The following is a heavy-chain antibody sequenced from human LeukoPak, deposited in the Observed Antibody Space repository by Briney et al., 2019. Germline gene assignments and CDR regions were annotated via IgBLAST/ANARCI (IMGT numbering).Heavy chain of an antibody. V-gene: IGHV3-48*01. D-gene: IGHD3-3*01. CDR2: ISSSSSTI. CDR1: GFTFSSYS. J-gene: IGHJ4*02. CDR3: ARPTIFGVVPYPDY. Sequence: GGSLRLSCAASGFTFSSYSMNWVRQAPGKGLEWVSYISSSSSTIYYADSVKGRFTISRDNAKNSLYLQMNSLRAEDTAVYYCARPTIFGVVPYPDYWGQGTLVTVSS.